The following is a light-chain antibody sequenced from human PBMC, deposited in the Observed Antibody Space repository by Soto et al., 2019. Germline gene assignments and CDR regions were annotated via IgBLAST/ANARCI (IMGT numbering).Light chain of an antibody. CDR2: DAS. Sequence: IQLTQIKSSLSASVGDRVTITCRASQSINSCLAWLQQKPGKAPKLLIYDASNLESGVPSRFSGSGSETEFTLTICCFQPDDFATYYCQGYGIYGEPFCQGSNV. V-gene: IGKV1-5*01. J-gene: IGKJ1*01. CDR1: QSINSC. CDR3: QGYGIYGEP.